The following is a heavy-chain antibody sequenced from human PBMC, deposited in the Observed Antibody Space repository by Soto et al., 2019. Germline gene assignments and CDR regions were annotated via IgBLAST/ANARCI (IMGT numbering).Heavy chain of an antibody. CDR2: ISAYNGNT. Sequence: QVQLVQSGAEVKKPGASVKVSCKASGYTFTSYGISWVRQAPGQGLEWMGWISAYNGNTNYAQKLQGRVTMTTDTSPSTANRELRSLRSEDPAVYYCARAGVLLWFGEAPHYIYVWGKGTTVTGSS. CDR3: ARAGVLLWFGEAPHYIYV. D-gene: IGHD3-10*01. CDR1: GYTFTSYG. V-gene: IGHV1-18*01. J-gene: IGHJ6*03.